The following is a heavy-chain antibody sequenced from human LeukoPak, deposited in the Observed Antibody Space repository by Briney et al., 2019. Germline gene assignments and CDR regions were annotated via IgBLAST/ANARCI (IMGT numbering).Heavy chain of an antibody. CDR1: GDSVSSNSAA. V-gene: IGHV6-1*01. Sequence: SQTLSLTCAISGDSVSSNSAAWNWIRQSPSRGLEWLGRTYYRSKWYNDYAVSVKSRITLNPDTSKNQFSLQLNSVTPEDTAVYYCARGGRDCSSTSCQNDLDYWGQGTLVTVSS. J-gene: IGHJ4*02. D-gene: IGHD2-2*01. CDR2: TYYRSKWYN. CDR3: ARGGRDCSSTSCQNDLDY.